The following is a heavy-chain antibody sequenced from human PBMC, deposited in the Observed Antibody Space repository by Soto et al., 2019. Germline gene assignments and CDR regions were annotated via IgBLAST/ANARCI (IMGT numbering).Heavy chain of an antibody. CDR1: GYTFSDYF. J-gene: IGHJ6*02. D-gene: IGHD1-26*01. CDR2: INPQTAAT. V-gene: IGHV1-2*02. CDR3: ARIKWGRDYYSGMDV. Sequence: QVQLVQSGAEVKKSGASVKVSCKAAGYTFSDYFIQWLRQAPGQGLEWVAWINPQTAATNYAKKFQDRVTLTRDTSFSTAYLELTRLRPDDTAVYYCARIKWGRDYYSGMDVWGQGTAVTVSS.